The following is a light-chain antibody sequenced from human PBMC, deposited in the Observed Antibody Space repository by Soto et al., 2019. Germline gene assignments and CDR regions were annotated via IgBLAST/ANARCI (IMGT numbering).Light chain of an antibody. CDR1: RGINNY. V-gene: IGKV1-27*01. Sequence: DIQMTQSPSSLSASVGDRVTITCRPSRGINNYLAWYQKKPGKVPKVLIYGASTLQSGVPSRFSASGSGTDFTITISSLQPEDSATYYCQNYDSAPWTFGQGTRVEVK. CDR3: QNYDSAPWT. CDR2: GAS. J-gene: IGKJ1*01.